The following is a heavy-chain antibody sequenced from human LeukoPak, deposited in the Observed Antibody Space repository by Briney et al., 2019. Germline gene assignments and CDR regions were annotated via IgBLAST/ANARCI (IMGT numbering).Heavy chain of an antibody. V-gene: IGHV4-39*02. CDR1: GGSISGSSYY. CDR3: ARDTGYGDSAHFDY. Sequence: SETLSLTCTVSGGSISGSSYYWGWLRQPPGKGLEWIGSIYYSGSTYYKPSLKSRVTISLDTSKNHFYLKLSSVTAADTAVYYCARDTGYGDSAHFDYWGQGTLVTVSS. J-gene: IGHJ4*02. CDR2: IYYSGST. D-gene: IGHD4-17*01.